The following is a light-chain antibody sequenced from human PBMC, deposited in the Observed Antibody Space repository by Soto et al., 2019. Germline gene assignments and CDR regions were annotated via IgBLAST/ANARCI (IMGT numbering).Light chain of an antibody. CDR2: GAS. CDR1: QSVSSN. V-gene: IGKV3-15*01. J-gene: IGKJ2*01. Sequence: EIVMTQSPATLSVSPGERATLSCRASQSVSSNLAWYQQKPGQAPRLLIYGASTRSTGIPGRFSGSGSGTEFTLTISSLQSEDFAVYYCQQYNNWPYTFGQGNKLEIK. CDR3: QQYNNWPYT.